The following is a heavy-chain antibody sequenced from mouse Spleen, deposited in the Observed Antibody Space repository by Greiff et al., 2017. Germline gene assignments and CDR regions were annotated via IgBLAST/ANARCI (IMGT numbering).Heavy chain of an antibody. CDR2: IDPSDSET. Sequence: QVQLQQPGAELVRPGSSVKLSCKASGYTFTSYWMHWVKQRPIQGLEWIGNIDPSDSETHYNQKFKDKATLTVDKSSSTAYMQLSSLTSEDAAVYYCARWNMVVEGYFDYWGQGTTLTVSS. CDR1: GYTFTSYW. J-gene: IGHJ2*01. D-gene: IGHD1-1*01. V-gene: IGHV1-52*01. CDR3: ARWNMVVEGYFDY.